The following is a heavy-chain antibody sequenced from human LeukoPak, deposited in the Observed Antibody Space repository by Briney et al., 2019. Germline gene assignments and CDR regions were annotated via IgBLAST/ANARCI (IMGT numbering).Heavy chain of an antibody. CDR2: INHSGST. J-gene: IGHJ4*02. CDR1: GGSFSGYY. D-gene: IGHD3-22*01. V-gene: IGHV4-34*01. Sequence: SETLSLTCAVYGGSFSGYYWSLIRQPPGKGLEWIGEINHSGSTNYNPSLKSRVTISVDTSKNQFSLKLSSVTAADTAVYYCARVRAPYYYDSRDYWGQGTLVTVSS. CDR3: ARVRAPYYYDSRDY.